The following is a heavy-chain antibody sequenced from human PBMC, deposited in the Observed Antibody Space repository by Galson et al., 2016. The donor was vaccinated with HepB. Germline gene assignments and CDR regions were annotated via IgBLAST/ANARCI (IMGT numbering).Heavy chain of an antibody. V-gene: IGHV3-64D*06. J-gene: IGHJ4*02. CDR3: ARVRSSWYYFDY. Sequence: SLRLSCAASGFTFSSYAMHWVRQAPGKGVEYVSSISSNGDSTYYTDSVKGGLTISRDNSKNTLNLQMSSLRAEDTAVYYCARVRSSWYYFDYWGQGTLVTVSS. CDR1: GFTFSSYA. D-gene: IGHD6-13*01. CDR2: ISSNGDST.